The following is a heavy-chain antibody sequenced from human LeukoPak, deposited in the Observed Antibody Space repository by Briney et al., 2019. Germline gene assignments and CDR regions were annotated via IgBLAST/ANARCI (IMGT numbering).Heavy chain of an antibody. CDR3: AKKAQYDGHYPLDY. CDR2: TSDRGDYT. D-gene: IGHD4/OR15-4a*01. V-gene: IGHV3-23*01. J-gene: IGHJ4*02. Sequence: GGSLRLSCAASGFTFSSYSMSWVRQAPGKGLEWVSGTSDRGDYTYYADSVKGRFTISRDTSKNTPYLQMNSLRAEDTALYFCAKKAQYDGHYPLDYWGQGTLVTVSA. CDR1: GFTFSSYS.